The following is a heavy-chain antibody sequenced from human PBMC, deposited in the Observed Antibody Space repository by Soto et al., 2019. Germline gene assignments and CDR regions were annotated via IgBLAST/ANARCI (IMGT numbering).Heavy chain of an antibody. Sequence: PWGSLRLSCAASGFTFSSYAIHWFRQSPGKWLEWVAVISYDGSNKYYADSVKGRFTISRDNSKNTLYLQMNSLRAEDTAVYYCARDPGRDSSGYYYFDYWGQGTLVTVSS. CDR2: ISYDGSNK. J-gene: IGHJ4*02. V-gene: IGHV3-30-3*01. CDR1: GFTFSSYA. CDR3: ARDPGRDSSGYYYFDY. D-gene: IGHD3-22*01.